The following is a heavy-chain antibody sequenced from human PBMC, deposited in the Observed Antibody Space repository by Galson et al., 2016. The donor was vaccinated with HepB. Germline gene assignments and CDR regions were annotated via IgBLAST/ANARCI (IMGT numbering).Heavy chain of an antibody. Sequence: SLRLSCAASGSTFDAYAMHWVRQAPGKGLEWVSGISWNSGTIGYADSVKGRFTISRDNAKDSLYLQMNSLRPEDTALYYCAKAGTYSSSKGWFDPWGQGTLVTVSS. D-gene: IGHD6-13*01. CDR3: AKAGTYSSSKGWFDP. V-gene: IGHV3-9*01. CDR2: ISWNSGTI. J-gene: IGHJ5*02. CDR1: GSTFDAYA.